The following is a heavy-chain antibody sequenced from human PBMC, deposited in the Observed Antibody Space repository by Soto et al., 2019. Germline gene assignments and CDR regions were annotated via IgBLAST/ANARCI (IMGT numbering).Heavy chain of an antibody. Sequence: GGSLRLCCAASGFTFSNYGMHWVRQAPGKGLEWVAVISFDGTKKYYADSVKGRFTISRDNSKNTLFLQMNSLRAEDTALYYCAKYSDNGEPGDCFDPWGPATLVTVSS. J-gene: IGHJ5*02. V-gene: IGHV3-30*18. D-gene: IGHD4-17*01. CDR3: AKYSDNGEPGDCFDP. CDR2: ISFDGTKK. CDR1: GFTFSNYG.